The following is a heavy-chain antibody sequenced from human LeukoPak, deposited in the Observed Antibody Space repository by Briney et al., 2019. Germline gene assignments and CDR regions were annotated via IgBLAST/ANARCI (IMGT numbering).Heavy chain of an antibody. J-gene: IGHJ4*02. CDR3: ARGYRGLPDFEY. D-gene: IGHD1-26*01. CDR1: GDSISTFY. Sequence: SSETLSLTCTVFGDSISTFYWSWIRQPAGKGLEWIGRFYTSGSANYNASLNSRVTMSVDTSKNQFFLKLSSVTAADTAVYYCARGYRGLPDFEYWGQGTLVTVSS. CDR2: FYTSGSA. V-gene: IGHV4-4*07.